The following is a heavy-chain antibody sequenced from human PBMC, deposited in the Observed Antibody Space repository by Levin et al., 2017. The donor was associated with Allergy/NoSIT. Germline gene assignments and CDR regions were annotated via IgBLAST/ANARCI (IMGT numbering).Heavy chain of an antibody. Sequence: AGGSLRLSCAASGFSFSDYYMSWIRQAPGKGLEWVSYISGSSSSIYYADSVKGRFTISRDNAKKSLYLQMNSLRAEDTAVYYCARCPFTIFGAATFYYYYGMDVWGQGTTVTVSS. J-gene: IGHJ6*02. D-gene: IGHD3-3*01. CDR3: ARCPFTIFGAATFYYYYGMDV. V-gene: IGHV3-11*01. CDR2: ISGSSSSI. CDR1: GFSFSDYY.